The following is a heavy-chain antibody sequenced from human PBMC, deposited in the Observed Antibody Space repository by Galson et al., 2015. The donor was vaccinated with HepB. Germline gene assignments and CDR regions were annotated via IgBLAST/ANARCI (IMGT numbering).Heavy chain of an antibody. D-gene: IGHD2-2*01. CDR2: INAGNGNT. CDR1: GYTFTSYA. V-gene: IGHV1-3*01. Sequence: SVKVSCKASGYTFTSYAMHWVRRATGQRLEWMGWINAGNGNTKYSQKFQGRVTITRDTSASTAYMELSSLRSEDTAVYYCARAALVLVVPAAMHWFDPWGQGTLVTVSS. CDR3: ARAALVLVVPAAMHWFDP. J-gene: IGHJ5*02.